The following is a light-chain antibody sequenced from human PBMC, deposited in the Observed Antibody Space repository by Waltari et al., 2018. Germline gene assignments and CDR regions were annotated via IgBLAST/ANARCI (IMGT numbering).Light chain of an antibody. V-gene: IGKV1-9*01. Sequence: DIQLTQSPSFLSASVGDRVTITCRASQDIPNFLAWYQQKPGQAPQLLIYASSTLQSGVPSRFGGSGSGTEFTLTISSLQPEDFATYYCQQLKDSPPTFGGGTKVEIK. J-gene: IGKJ4*01. CDR3: QQLKDSPPT. CDR2: ASS. CDR1: QDIPNF.